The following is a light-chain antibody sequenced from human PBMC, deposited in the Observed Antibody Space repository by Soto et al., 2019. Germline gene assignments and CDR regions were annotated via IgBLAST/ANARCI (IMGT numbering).Light chain of an antibody. V-gene: IGKV3-20*01. CDR1: QSVSNNY. CDR3: QHYGSSRT. J-gene: IGKJ1*01. CDR2: GAS. Sequence: IVFTQSPGTLSLSTGERATFSCRASQSVSNNYLAWYQQTPGQARRLIIYGASNRATGIPGWCSGSWSRTYFTLTISRLEADDVAVYCCQHYGSSRTFGQGTKVDIK.